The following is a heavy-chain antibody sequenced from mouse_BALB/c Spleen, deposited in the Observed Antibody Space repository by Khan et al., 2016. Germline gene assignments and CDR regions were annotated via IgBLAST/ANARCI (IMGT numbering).Heavy chain of an antibody. J-gene: IGHJ2*01. CDR1: GFNILDTY. CDR3: ASLLLRFHC. V-gene: IGHV14-3*02. Sequence: VQLKQSGAELVKPGASVKLSCTASGFNILDTYMHWVKQRPEQGLEWIGRIDPANGNTKYDPKFQGKATVTADTSSNTAYLQLSSLTSEDTAVYYCASLLLRFHCWGQGTTLSVSS. D-gene: IGHD1-1*01. CDR2: IDPANGNT.